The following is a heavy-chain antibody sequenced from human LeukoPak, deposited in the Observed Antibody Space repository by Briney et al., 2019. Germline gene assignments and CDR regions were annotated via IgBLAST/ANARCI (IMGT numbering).Heavy chain of an antibody. V-gene: IGHV1-2*02. D-gene: IGHD6-6*01. CDR2: INPNSGGT. Sequence: GASVKVSCKASGYTFTGYFIHWVRQAPGQGLEWMGWINPNSGGTNYAQKFQGRVTMTRDTSISTAYMELSRLRSDDTAVYYCARVIAARGVREAWGQGTLVTVSS. J-gene: IGHJ4*02. CDR1: GYTFTGYF. CDR3: ARVIAARGVREA.